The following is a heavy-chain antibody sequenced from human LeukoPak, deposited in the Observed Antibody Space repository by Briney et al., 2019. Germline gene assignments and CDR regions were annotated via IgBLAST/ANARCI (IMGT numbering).Heavy chain of an antibody. D-gene: IGHD3-22*01. CDR2: ISTSGGSS. V-gene: IGHV3-23*01. CDR1: GFTFSSYA. Sequence: GGSLRLSCAASGFTFSSYAMSWVRQAPGKGLEWVSGISTSGGSSSYADSVKGRFTISRDNPRNTLYMQMNSRRAEDTALYYCAIMHPYYDGSGYWVQWGQGTLVTVSS. CDR3: AIMHPYYDGSGYWVQ. J-gene: IGHJ4*02.